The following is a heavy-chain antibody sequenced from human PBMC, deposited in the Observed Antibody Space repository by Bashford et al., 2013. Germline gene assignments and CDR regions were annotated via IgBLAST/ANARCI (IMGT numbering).Heavy chain of an antibody. CDR1: GGSVSSGSYY. Sequence: SETLSLTCTVSGGSVSSGSYYWSWIRQPPGKGLEWIGYIYYSGSTNYNPSLKSRVTISVDTSKNQFSLKLSSVTAADTAVYYCARDPYYYDSSGYQYYYYYYGMDVWGQGTTVTVSS. CDR3: ARDPYYYDSSGYQYYYYYYGMDV. V-gene: IGHV4-61*01. D-gene: IGHD3-22*01. J-gene: IGHJ6*02. CDR2: IYYSGST.